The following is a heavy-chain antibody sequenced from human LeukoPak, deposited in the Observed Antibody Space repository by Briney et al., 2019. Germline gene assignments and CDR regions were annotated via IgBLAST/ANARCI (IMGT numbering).Heavy chain of an antibody. CDR3: ARQKTTVTTSDFQH. V-gene: IGHV1-69*04. D-gene: IGHD4-17*01. Sequence: SVKVSCKASGGTFSSYAISWVRQAPGQGLEWMGRIIPILGIANYAQKFQGRVAITADKSTSTAYMELSSLRSEDTAVYYCARQKTTVTTSDFQHWGQGTLVTVSS. J-gene: IGHJ1*01. CDR1: GGTFSSYA. CDR2: IIPILGIA.